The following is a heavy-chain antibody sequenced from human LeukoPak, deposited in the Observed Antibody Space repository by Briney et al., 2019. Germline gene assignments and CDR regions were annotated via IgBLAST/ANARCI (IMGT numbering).Heavy chain of an antibody. CDR2: ICPDGTVT. Sequence: GGSLRLSCAASGFTFSNYCMHWVRQIPGKGLVWVSRICPDGTVTNYADSVKGRFTISRDNGKSNLYLHMNSLRVEDTGVYYCARGPGSSGGAYVGDYWGHGSLVTVSS. CDR3: ARGPGSSGGAYVGDY. V-gene: IGHV3-74*01. CDR1: GFTFSNYC. J-gene: IGHJ4*01. D-gene: IGHD3-22*01.